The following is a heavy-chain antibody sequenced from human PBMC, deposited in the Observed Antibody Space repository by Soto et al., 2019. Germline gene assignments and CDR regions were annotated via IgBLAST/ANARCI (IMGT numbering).Heavy chain of an antibody. Sequence: EVQLVESGGGLVQPGGSLRLSCAASGFTVSSNYMSWVRQAPGRGLEWVSVIYSGGSTYYADSVKGRFTISRDNSKNTLYLQMNSLRAEDTAVYYCARWSPEGYSGRLWGQGTLVTVSS. CDR3: ARWSPEGYSGRL. V-gene: IGHV3-66*01. CDR2: IYSGGST. CDR1: GFTVSSNY. D-gene: IGHD5-12*01. J-gene: IGHJ4*02.